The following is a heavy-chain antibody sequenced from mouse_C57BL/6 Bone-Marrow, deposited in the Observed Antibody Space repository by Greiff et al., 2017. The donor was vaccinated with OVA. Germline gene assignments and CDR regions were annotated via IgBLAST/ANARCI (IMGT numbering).Heavy chain of an antibody. Sequence: QVQLQQSGAELARPGASVKLSCKASGYTFTSYGISWVKQRTGQGLEWIGEIYPRSGNTYYNEKFKGKATLTADKSSSTAYMELRSLTSEDSAVYFCARCHYYGSTDWYFDVWGTGTTVTVSS. CDR3: ARCHYYGSTDWYFDV. CDR2: IYPRSGNT. J-gene: IGHJ1*03. D-gene: IGHD1-1*01. V-gene: IGHV1-81*01. CDR1: GYTFTSYG.